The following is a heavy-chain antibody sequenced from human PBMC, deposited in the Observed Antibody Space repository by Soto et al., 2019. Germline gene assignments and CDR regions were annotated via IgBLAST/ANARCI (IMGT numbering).Heavy chain of an antibody. Sequence: EVQLVESGGGLVQPGGSLRLPCAASGFTFSTYWMTWVRQPPGKGLEWVASINQDGSERYYVDSVRVRFTISRDNAKNSLYLQMTSLRAEDTAVYYCVCGGNFFVYWGQGTLVTVSP. J-gene: IGHJ4*02. CDR2: INQDGSER. V-gene: IGHV3-7*01. D-gene: IGHD3-16*01. CDR3: VCGGNFFVY. CDR1: GFTFSTYW.